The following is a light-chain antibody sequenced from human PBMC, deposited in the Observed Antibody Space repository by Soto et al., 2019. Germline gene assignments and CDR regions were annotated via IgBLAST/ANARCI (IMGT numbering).Light chain of an antibody. Sequence: IVLTQSPGTLSLSPGERATLSCRASQSISSSYLAWYQQKPGQAPRLLIYGAYSRASGIPDRFSGGGSGTEFTLTISSLKPDDFATYYCQHYNSYSEAFGQGTKVDIK. CDR2: GAY. J-gene: IGKJ1*01. CDR3: QHYNSYSEA. V-gene: IGKV3-20*01. CDR1: QSISSSY.